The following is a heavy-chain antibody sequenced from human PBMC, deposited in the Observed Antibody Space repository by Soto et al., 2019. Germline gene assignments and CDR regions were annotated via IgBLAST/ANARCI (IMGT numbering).Heavy chain of an antibody. J-gene: IGHJ4*02. D-gene: IGHD6-13*01. CDR3: ARDSEASSSWDPFVAY. V-gene: IGHV4-30-2*01. CDR1: GGSISSGGYS. CDR2: IYHSGST. Sequence: PSETLSLTCAVSGGSISSGGYSWSWIRQPPGKGLEWIGYIYHSGSTYYSPSLKSRVTISVDRSKNQFSLKLSSVTAADTAVYYCARDSEASSSWDPFVAYWGQGTLVTVSS.